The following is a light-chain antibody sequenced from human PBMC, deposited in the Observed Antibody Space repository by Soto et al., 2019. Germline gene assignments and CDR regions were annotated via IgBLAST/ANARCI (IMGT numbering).Light chain of an antibody. CDR3: RQRSNWPL. J-gene: IGKJ5*01. V-gene: IGKV3-11*01. CDR1: QSVSSY. Sequence: EIVLTQSPANLSLSPGERATLSCRASQSVSSYLAWYQQKPGQAPRLLIYDASNRATGIPARFSGSGSGTDFSFTFSSLEPEDFAVYYCRQRSNWPLFGQGTRLE. CDR2: DAS.